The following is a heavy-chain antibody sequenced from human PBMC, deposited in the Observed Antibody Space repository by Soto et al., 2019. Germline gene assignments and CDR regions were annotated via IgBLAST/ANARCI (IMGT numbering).Heavy chain of an antibody. CDR2: IYPGDSDT. Sequence: PGESLKISCKGSGYSFTSYWIGWVRQMPGKGLEWMGIIYPGDSDTRYSPSFQGQVTISADKSISTAYLQWSSLKASDTAMYYCARHLYLRSHYGSGSPCYYMDVWGKGTTVTVSS. D-gene: IGHD3-10*01. J-gene: IGHJ6*03. CDR3: ARHLYLRSHYGSGSPCYYMDV. CDR1: GYSFTSYW. V-gene: IGHV5-51*01.